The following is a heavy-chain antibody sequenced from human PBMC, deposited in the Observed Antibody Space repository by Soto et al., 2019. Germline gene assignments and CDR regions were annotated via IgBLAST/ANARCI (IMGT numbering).Heavy chain of an antibody. D-gene: IGHD3-10*01. Sequence: QVQLQESGPGLVRPSETLSLSCAVSGDSISSSNWWSWVRQPLGKGLQWIGDIYHSGITNYNPSLRGRVTISVQKSKNQFSLRLNSVTAADTAIYYCVRDRRRSNSGIDPWGQGTLVTVSS. J-gene: IGHJ5*02. V-gene: IGHV4-4*02. CDR1: GDSISSSNW. CDR2: IYHSGIT. CDR3: VRDRRRSNSGIDP.